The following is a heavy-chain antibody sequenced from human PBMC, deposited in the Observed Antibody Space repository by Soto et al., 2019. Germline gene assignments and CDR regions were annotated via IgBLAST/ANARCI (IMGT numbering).Heavy chain of an antibody. CDR2: LNGGTGQT. V-gene: IGHV1-3*01. D-gene: IGHD3-10*01. Sequence: ASVKVSCKASGYTFSTYGMHWVRQAPGQSLEWMGWLNGGTGQTRYSQRFQDRVIITRDTSADTAVYYCARDSRDYRYYYGMDVWGQGTTVTVSS. J-gene: IGHJ6*02. CDR3: DV. CDR1: GYTFSTYG.